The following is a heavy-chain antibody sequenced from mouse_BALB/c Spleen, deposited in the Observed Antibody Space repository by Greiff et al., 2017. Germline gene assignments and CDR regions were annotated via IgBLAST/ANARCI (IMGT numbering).Heavy chain of an antibody. CDR3: AFSRLPYPCFAY. CDR1: GYSITSDYA. J-gene: IGHJ3*01. CDR2: ISYSGST. Sequence: DVQLQESGPGLVKPSQSLSLTCTVTGYSITSDYAWNWIRQFPGNKLEWMGYISYSGSTSYNPSLKSRISITRDTSKNQFFLQLNSVTTEDTATYYCAFSRLPYPCFAYWGQGTLVTVSA. V-gene: IGHV3-2*02. D-gene: IGHD2-2*01.